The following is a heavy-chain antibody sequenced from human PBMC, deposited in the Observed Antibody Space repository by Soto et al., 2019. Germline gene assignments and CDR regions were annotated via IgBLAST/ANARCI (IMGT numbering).Heavy chain of an antibody. Sequence: LSLTCTVSGGSISSGGYYWSWIRQHPGKGLEWIGYIYYSGSTYYNPSLKSRVTISVDTSKNQFSLKLSSVTAADTAVYYCARDHLPTGYSSSAPSHNWFDPWGQGTLVTVSS. CDR3: ARDHLPTGYSSSAPSHNWFDP. V-gene: IGHV4-31*03. CDR2: IYYSGST. J-gene: IGHJ5*02. CDR1: GGSISSGGYY. D-gene: IGHD6-13*01.